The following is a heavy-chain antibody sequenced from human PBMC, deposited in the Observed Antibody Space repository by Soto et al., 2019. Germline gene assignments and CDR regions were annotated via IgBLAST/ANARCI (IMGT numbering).Heavy chain of an antibody. Sequence: SETLSLTCNVSGGPISGDYYWTWIRQPPGKGLEWIGYIFYSGSTYYNPSLKSRVTMSVDTSKNQFSLRLSSVTAADTAVSYCVREGVGFDRSGYPSRYFDFWGQGTLVTVSS. CDR1: GGPISGDYY. D-gene: IGHD3-22*01. CDR3: VREGVGFDRSGYPSRYFDF. J-gene: IGHJ4*02. V-gene: IGHV4-30-4*01. CDR2: IFYSGST.